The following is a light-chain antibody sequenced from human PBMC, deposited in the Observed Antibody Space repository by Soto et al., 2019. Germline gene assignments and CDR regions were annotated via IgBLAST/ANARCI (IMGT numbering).Light chain of an antibody. V-gene: IGKV1-12*01. Sequence: DIQMTQSPSSVSASVGDRVTITCRASQDIHTWLAWYQQKPGKAPKLLISGASSLESGVPARFSGRGSGTDFTLTISNLETEDFAVYYCQQHSHWPPWTFGQGTRVEIQ. CDR2: GAS. J-gene: IGKJ1*01. CDR3: QQHSHWPPWT. CDR1: QDIHTW.